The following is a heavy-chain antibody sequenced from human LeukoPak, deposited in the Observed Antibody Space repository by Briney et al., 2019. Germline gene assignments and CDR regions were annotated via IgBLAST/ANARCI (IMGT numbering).Heavy chain of an antibody. CDR3: ANARHRYYYDSSGYSSTNPNYYYYYYMDV. J-gene: IGHJ6*03. Sequence: ASVKVSCKASGYTFTGYCMHWVRQAPGQGLEWMGWINPNSGGTNYAQKFQGRVTMTRDTSISTAYMELSRLRSDDTAVYYCANARHRYYYDSSGYSSTNPNYYYYYYMDVWGKGTTVTVSS. CDR2: INPNSGGT. D-gene: IGHD3-22*01. V-gene: IGHV1-2*02. CDR1: GYTFTGYC.